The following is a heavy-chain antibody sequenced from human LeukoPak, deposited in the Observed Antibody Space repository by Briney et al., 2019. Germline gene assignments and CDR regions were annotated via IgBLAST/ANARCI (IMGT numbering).Heavy chain of an antibody. V-gene: IGHV4-4*02. Sequence: SETLSLTCAVSGGSISSSNWWSWVRQPPGKGLEWIGEIYHSGSTNYNPSLKSRVTMSVDKSKNQFSLKLSSVTAADTAVYYCARARRIAARPAIDYWGQGTLVTVSS. CDR3: ARARRIAARPAIDY. J-gene: IGHJ4*02. CDR1: GGSISSSNW. CDR2: IYHSGST. D-gene: IGHD6-6*01.